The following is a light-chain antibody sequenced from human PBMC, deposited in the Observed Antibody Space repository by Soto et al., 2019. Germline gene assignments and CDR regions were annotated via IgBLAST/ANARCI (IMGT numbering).Light chain of an antibody. CDR1: SSDVGGYDF. CDR2: EVS. V-gene: IGLV2-14*01. CDR3: TSYSNSHIRVV. Sequence: QSVLTQPASVSGALGQSITISCTGTSSDVGGYDFVSWYQQHPGKAPRLMIYEVSDRPSGVSYRFSGSKSGNTASLTISGLQAEDEAHYYCTSYSNSHIRVVFGGGTKLTVL. J-gene: IGLJ2*01.